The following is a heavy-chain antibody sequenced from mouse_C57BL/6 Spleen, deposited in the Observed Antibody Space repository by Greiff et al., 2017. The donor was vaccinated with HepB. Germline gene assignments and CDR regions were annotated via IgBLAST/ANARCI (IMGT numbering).Heavy chain of an antibody. CDR1: GFTFSSYA. CDR2: ISDGGSYT. Sequence: EVHLVESGGGLVKPGGSLKLSCAASGFTFSSYAMSWVRQTPEKRLEWVATISDGGSYTYYPDNVKGRFTISRDNAKNNLYLQMSHLKSEDTAMYYCAREGNSYYYGSSYEGYAMDYWGQGTSVTVSS. V-gene: IGHV5-4*01. D-gene: IGHD1-1*01. CDR3: AREGNSYYYGSSYEGYAMDY. J-gene: IGHJ4*01.